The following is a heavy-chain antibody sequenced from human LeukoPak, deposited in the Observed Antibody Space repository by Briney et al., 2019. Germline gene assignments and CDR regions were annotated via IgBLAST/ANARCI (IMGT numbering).Heavy chain of an antibody. V-gene: IGHV4-4*07. CDR1: GSIXSXY. CDR3: ARSSSGSAFDI. J-gene: IGHJ3*02. D-gene: IGHD6-19*01. Sequence: GSIXSXYXXWXRXXXGKXXXXIGRIYTSGSTNYNPSLTSRVTMSVETSKNQFSLKLSSVTAADTAVYYCARSSSGSAFDIWGQGTMVTVSS. CDR2: IYTSGST.